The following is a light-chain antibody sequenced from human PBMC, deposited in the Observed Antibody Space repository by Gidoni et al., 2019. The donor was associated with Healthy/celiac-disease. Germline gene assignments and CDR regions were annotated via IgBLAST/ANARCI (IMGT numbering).Light chain of an antibody. J-gene: IGKJ5*01. CDR3: QQRSNWPPSIT. CDR2: DAS. CDR1: QSVSSY. V-gene: IGKV3-11*01. Sequence: IVLTQSTATLSLSPGDRATLSCRASQSVSSYLAWYQQQPGQAPRLLIYDASNRATGIPARFSGSGSVTYFTLTISSLEPEDFAVYYCQQRSNWPPSITFGQGTRLEIK.